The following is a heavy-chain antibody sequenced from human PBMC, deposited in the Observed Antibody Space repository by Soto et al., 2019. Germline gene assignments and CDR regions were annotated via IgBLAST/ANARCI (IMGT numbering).Heavy chain of an antibody. J-gene: IGHJ3*02. CDR1: GGSFSGYY. CDR3: ARGSVVPAGDAFDI. V-gene: IGHV4-34*01. D-gene: IGHD2-2*01. CDR2: INHSGST. Sequence: QVQLQQWGAGLLKPSETLSLTCAVYGGSFSGYYWSWIRQPPGKGLEWIGEINHSGSTNYNPSLKSRFTISVDTSKNQFSLKLSSVTAADTAVYYWARGSVVPAGDAFDIWGQGQWSPSLQ.